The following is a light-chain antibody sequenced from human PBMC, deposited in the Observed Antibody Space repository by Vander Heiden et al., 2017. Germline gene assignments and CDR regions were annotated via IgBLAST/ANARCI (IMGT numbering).Light chain of an antibody. CDR1: SSNIGTYY. CDR3: ATWDDSLSGRV. V-gene: IGLV1-47*01. J-gene: IGLJ3*02. CDR2: RNN. Sequence: QSVLTQPPSASGTPGQRVTISCSGSSSNIGTYYVYWYQQRPGAAPKLLIYRNNQRPSGVPDRFSGSKSGTSASLAISGLRSEDEADYYCATWDDSLSGRVFGGGTKLTVL.